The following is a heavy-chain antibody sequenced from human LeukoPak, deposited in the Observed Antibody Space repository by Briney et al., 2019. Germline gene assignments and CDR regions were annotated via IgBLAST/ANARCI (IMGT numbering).Heavy chain of an antibody. CDR2: INPNSGGT. V-gene: IGHV1-2*02. Sequence: ASVKVSCKASGYTFTGYHMHWVRQAPGQGLEWMGWINPNSGGTNYAQKFQGRVTMTRDTSISTAYMELSRLRSDDTAVYYCARSMPIAVAGVGNYWGQGTLVTVSS. D-gene: IGHD6-19*01. CDR1: GYTFTGYH. J-gene: IGHJ4*02. CDR3: ARSMPIAVAGVGNY.